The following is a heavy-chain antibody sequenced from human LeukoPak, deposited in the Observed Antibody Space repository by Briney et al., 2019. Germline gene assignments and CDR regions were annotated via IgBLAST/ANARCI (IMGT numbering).Heavy chain of an antibody. CDR2: INPSGGST. CDR1: GYSFIDHY. D-gene: IGHD1-26*01. CDR3: ARGVEGATTGFDP. Sequence: ASVKVSCKASGYSFIDHYIHWVRQAPGQGLEWMGIINPSGGSTSYAQKFQGRVTMTRDMSTSTVYMELSSLRSEDTAVYYCARGVEGATTGFDPWGQGTLVTVSS. J-gene: IGHJ5*02. V-gene: IGHV1-46*01.